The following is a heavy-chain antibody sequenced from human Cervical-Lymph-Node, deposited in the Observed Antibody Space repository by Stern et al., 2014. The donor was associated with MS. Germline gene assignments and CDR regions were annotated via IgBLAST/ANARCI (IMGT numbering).Heavy chain of an antibody. Sequence: VQLVESGGGLVKPGGSLRLSCAASGFTFSDYYMSWIRQAPGKGLEWVSYISSSSSYTNYADSVKGRFTISRDNAKNSLYLQMNSLRAEDTAVYYCARPNGDLQLDFDYWGQGTLVTVSS. V-gene: IGHV3-11*06. CDR2: ISSSSSYT. D-gene: IGHD4-17*01. J-gene: IGHJ4*02. CDR1: GFTFSDYY. CDR3: ARPNGDLQLDFDY.